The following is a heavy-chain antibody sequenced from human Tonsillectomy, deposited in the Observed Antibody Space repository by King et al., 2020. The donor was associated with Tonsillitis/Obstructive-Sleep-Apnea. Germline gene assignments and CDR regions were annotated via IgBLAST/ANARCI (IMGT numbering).Heavy chain of an antibody. V-gene: IGHV3-48*02. J-gene: IGHJ6*03. Sequence: VQLVESGGGLVQPGGSLRLSCAASGFTFSSYSMNWVRQAPGKGLEWVSYISSSSSTIYYADFVKGRFTISRDNAKNSLYLQMNSLRDEDTAVYYCARDLGGNGGYYYYYMDVWGKGTTVTVSS. CDR2: ISSSSSTI. CDR3: ARDLGGNGGYYYYYMDV. CDR1: GFTFSSYS. D-gene: IGHD3-16*01.